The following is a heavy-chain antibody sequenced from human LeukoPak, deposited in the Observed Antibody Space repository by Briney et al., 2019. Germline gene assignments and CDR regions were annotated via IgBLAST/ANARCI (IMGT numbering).Heavy chain of an antibody. V-gene: IGHV4-31*03. CDR1: GASISSGGYY. D-gene: IGHD3-22*01. CDR2: IFNSGGD. J-gene: IGHJ5*02. Sequence: SQTLSLTCTVSGASISSGGYYWIWIRHHPEKGLEWIGYIFNSGGDHYNPSLRSRVDISGDTSDNQFSLKLRSVTAADTGVYYCARGENHNSNGYFWFDPWGQGTLVVVSS. CDR3: ARGENHNSNGYFWFDP.